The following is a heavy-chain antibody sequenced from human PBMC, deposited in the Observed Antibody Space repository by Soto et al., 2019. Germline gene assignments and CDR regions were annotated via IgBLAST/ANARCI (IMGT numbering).Heavy chain of an antibody. V-gene: IGHV1-2*04. J-gene: IGHJ4*02. Sequence: ASVKVSCKASGYTFTGDYMHWVRQAPGQGLEWMGWINPNSGGTNYAQKFQGWVTMTRDTSISTAYMELSRLRSDDTAVYYCARESIAVAGSYDYWGQGTLVTVSS. CDR2: INPNSGGT. CDR1: GYTFTGDY. CDR3: ARESIAVAGSYDY. D-gene: IGHD6-19*01.